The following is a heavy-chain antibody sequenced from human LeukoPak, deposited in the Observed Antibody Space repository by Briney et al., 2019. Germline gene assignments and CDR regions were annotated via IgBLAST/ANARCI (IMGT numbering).Heavy chain of an antibody. V-gene: IGHV4-39*07. Sequence: SETLSLTCAVYGGSFSSYYWGWIRQPPGKGLEWIGSIYYSGSTYYNPSLKSRATISVDTSKNQFSLKLSSVTAADTAVYYCASGIAAAGTIWGKGTTVTVSS. CDR2: IYYSGST. CDR1: GGSFSSYY. J-gene: IGHJ6*04. CDR3: ASGIAAAGTI. D-gene: IGHD6-13*01.